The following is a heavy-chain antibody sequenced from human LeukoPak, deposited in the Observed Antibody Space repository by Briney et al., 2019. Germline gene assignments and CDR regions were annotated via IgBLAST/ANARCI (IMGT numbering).Heavy chain of an antibody. CDR3: AKDHSSGWPYCFPY. Sequence: GGSLRLSCAASGFTFSDYYMSWIRQAPGKGLEWVSYMSSSGSTIYYAGSVRGRFTISRDNSKNTLFLQMNSLRAEDTAVYYCAKDHSSGWPYCFPYWGQGTLVTVSS. J-gene: IGHJ4*02. CDR1: GFTFSDYY. CDR2: MSSSGSTI. V-gene: IGHV3-11*01. D-gene: IGHD6-19*01.